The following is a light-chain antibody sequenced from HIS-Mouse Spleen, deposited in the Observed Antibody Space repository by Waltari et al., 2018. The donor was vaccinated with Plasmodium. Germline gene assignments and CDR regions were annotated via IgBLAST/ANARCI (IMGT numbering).Light chain of an antibody. CDR1: QSISSY. J-gene: IGKJ2*01. V-gene: IGKV1-39*01. Sequence: DIQMTQSPSSLSASVGDRVTITCRASQSISSYLNWYPQKPGKAPKPLIYAASSLQSGVPSRFSGSGSGTDFTLTISSLQPEDFATYYCQQSYSTPYTFGQGTKLEIK. CDR3: QQSYSTPYT. CDR2: AAS.